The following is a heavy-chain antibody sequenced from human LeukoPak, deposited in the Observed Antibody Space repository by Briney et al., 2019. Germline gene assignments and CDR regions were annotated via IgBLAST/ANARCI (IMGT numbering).Heavy chain of an antibody. V-gene: IGHV3-30*02. J-gene: IGHJ4*02. Sequence: GGSLRLSCAASGFTFSSYGMHWVRQAPGKGLEWVAFIRYDGSNKYYADSVKGRFTISRDNSKNTLYLQMNSLRAEDTAVYYCAKGAVADHTPSLAQWGQGTLVTVSS. CDR3: AKGAVADHTPSLAQ. CDR2: IRYDGSNK. D-gene: IGHD6-19*01. CDR1: GFTFSSYG.